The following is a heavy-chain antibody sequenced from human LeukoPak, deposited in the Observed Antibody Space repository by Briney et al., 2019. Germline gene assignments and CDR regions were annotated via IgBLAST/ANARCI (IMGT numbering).Heavy chain of an antibody. V-gene: IGHV4-39*01. D-gene: IGHD5-24*01. Sequence: SETLSLTCTVSGGSISSSSYYWGWIRQPPGKGLEWIGTIFYSGTTYYNPSLKSRVTISVDTSKNQFSLNLSSVTAADTALYYCARLPRATIGATNYFDFWGQGTLATVSS. CDR1: GGSISSSSYY. CDR3: ARLPRATIGATNYFDF. CDR2: IFYSGTT. J-gene: IGHJ4*02.